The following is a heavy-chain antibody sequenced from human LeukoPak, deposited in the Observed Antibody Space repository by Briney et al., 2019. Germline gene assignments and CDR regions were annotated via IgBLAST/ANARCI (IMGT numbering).Heavy chain of an antibody. Sequence: GGSLRLSCAASGFTFSSHAMHWGRQGPGKGLEWVAFIRYDSSYNKYYADSGQGRFTISRDNYKNTVYLQMNNLRVEDTAVYFCARGSGSGSFLIDYWGQGTLVTVSS. V-gene: IGHV3-30*02. D-gene: IGHD3-10*01. CDR1: GFTFSSHA. CDR3: ARGSGSGSFLIDY. CDR2: IRYDSSYNK. J-gene: IGHJ4*02.